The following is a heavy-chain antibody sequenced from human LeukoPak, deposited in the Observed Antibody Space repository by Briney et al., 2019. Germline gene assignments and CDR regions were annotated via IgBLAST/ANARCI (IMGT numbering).Heavy chain of an antibody. CDR2: ISSSGSTI. V-gene: IGHV3-11*04. J-gene: IGHJ4*02. D-gene: IGHD2-21*02. Sequence: GGSLRLSSAASGFTFSDNYMSWIRWAPGQGLEWVSYISSSGSTIYYADSVKVRFTISRDNAKNSLYLQMNSLRAEDTAVYYCARDELDCGGDCYSSLYYFDYWGQGTLVTVSS. CDR1: GFTFSDNY. CDR3: ARDELDCGGDCYSSLYYFDY.